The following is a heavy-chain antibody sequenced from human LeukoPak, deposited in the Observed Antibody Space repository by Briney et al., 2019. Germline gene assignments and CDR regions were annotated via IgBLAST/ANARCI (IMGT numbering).Heavy chain of an antibody. D-gene: IGHD3-22*01. CDR3: AREVGYYDSSGYYLVTYYFDY. CDR1: GGTFSSYA. CDR2: IIPILGIA. V-gene: IGHV1-69*04. Sequence: SVKVSCKASGGTFSSYAISWVRQAPGQGLEWMGRIIPILGIANYAQKFQGRVTITADKSTSTAYMELSSLRSEDTAVHYCAREVGYYDSSGYYLVTYYFDYWGQGTLVTVSS. J-gene: IGHJ4*02.